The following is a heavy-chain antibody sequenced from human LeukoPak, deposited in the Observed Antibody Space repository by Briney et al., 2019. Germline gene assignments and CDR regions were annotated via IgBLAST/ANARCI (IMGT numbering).Heavy chain of an antibody. V-gene: IGHV3-66*02. J-gene: IGHJ4*02. CDR1: GLTVSSNY. CDR3: AKDWSIMITFGGVIVIPQPPDY. Sequence: GGSLRLSCAAAGLTVSSNYMTWVRQAPGEGLEWVSVFYNGINTYYADSVKGRFTISRDNSKNTLYLQMNSLRAEDTAVYYCAKDWSIMITFGGVIVIPQPPDYWGQGTLVTVSS. CDR2: FYNGINT. D-gene: IGHD3-16*02.